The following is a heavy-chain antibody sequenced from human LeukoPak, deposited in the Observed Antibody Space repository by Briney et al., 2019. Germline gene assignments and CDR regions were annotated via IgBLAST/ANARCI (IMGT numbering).Heavy chain of an antibody. CDR3: ARDYYGSGTYYKDY. CDR2: IHPNSGGT. J-gene: IGHJ4*02. D-gene: IGHD3-10*01. Sequence: GASVKVSCKASGYTFTSYDINWVRQAPGQGLEWMGWIHPNSGGTNYAQNFQGRVSMTTDTSISTVYMELSRLRSDDTAVYYCARDYYGSGTYYKDYWGQGPLVTVSS. CDR1: GYTFTSYD. V-gene: IGHV1-2*02.